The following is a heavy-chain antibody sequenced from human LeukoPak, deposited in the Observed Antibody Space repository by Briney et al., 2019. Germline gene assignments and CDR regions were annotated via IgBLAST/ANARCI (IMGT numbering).Heavy chain of an antibody. CDR1: GFTFSDYY. D-gene: IGHD3-22*01. Sequence: GGSLRLSCAASGFTFSDYYMSWIRQAPGKGLGWVSYISSSGSTIYYADSVKGRFTISRDNAKNSLYLQMNTLRAEDTAVYYCARDYSYYYDSSGYLGYWGQGTLVTVSS. CDR2: ISSSGSTI. CDR3: ARDYSYYYDSSGYLGY. J-gene: IGHJ4*02. V-gene: IGHV3-11*01.